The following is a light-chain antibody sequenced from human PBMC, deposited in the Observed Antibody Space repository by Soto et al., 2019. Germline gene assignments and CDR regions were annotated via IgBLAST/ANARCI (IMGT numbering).Light chain of an antibody. J-gene: IGKJ4*01. CDR2: GAS. Sequence: EIVMTQSPATLSVSPGERATLSCRASQSVSSNLGWYQQKLGQDPRLLIYGASARATGIPARFSGSGSETEFTLTISSLQSEDFAVYYCQQYQSWPLTFGGGTKVEIK. CDR3: QQYQSWPLT. V-gene: IGKV3-15*01. CDR1: QSVSSN.